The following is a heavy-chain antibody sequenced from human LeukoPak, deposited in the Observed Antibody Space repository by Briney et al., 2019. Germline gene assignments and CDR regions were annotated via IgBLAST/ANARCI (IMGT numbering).Heavy chain of an antibody. Sequence: PGGSLGLSCAASEFTFYYYWMTWVRQAPGKGLEWVANIKQDGSAKYYADSVKGRFTISRDNAKNSLSLQMNSLRAEDTAVYYCARGYSGSYSGPFDYWGQGTLVTVSS. J-gene: IGHJ4*02. V-gene: IGHV3-7*04. D-gene: IGHD1-26*01. CDR1: EFTFYYYW. CDR2: IKQDGSAK. CDR3: ARGYSGSYSGPFDY.